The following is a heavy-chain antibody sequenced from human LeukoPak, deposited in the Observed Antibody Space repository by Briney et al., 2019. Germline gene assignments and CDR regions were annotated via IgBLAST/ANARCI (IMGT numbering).Heavy chain of an antibody. CDR3: ARDHRPEIQYYYMDV. V-gene: IGHV3-33*01. J-gene: IGHJ6*03. CDR2: LLYEGNTK. D-gene: IGHD1-14*01. CDR1: GFSLSNYG. Sequence: GGSLRLSCAASGFSLSNYGMHCVREAPGRGREWVAALLYEGNTKHYADSVKGRFTISRDISKNTFYLQMNSLTAEDTAVYYCARDHRPEIQYYYMDVWGKGTTVAVSS.